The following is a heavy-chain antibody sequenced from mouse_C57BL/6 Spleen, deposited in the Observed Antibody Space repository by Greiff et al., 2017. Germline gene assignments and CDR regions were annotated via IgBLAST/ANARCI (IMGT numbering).Heavy chain of an antibody. Sequence: EVQLVESEGGLVQPGSSMKLSCTASGFTFSDYYMAWVRQVPEKGLEWVANINYDGSSTYYLDSLKSRFIISRDNAKNILYLQMSSLKSEDTATYYCAREGYGYFDYWGQGTTLTVSS. CDR1: GFTFSDYY. CDR2: INYDGSST. V-gene: IGHV5-16*01. J-gene: IGHJ2*01. D-gene: IGHD2-10*02. CDR3: AREGYGYFDY.